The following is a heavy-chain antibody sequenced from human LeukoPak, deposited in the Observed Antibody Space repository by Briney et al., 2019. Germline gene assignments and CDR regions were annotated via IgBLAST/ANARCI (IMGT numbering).Heavy chain of an antibody. V-gene: IGHV4-39*07. J-gene: IGHJ6*03. CDR2: IYYSGST. CDR3: ARTASYYYYYMDV. Sequence: SETLSLTCTVSGGSISSSSYCWGWIRQPPGKGLEWIGNIYYSGSTYYNPSLKSRVTISVDTSKNQFSLKLSSVTAADTAVYYCARTASYYYYYMDVWGKGTTVTVSS. CDR1: GGSISSSSYC.